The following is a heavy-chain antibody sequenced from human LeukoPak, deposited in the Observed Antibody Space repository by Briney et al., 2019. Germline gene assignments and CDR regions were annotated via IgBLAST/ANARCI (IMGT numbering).Heavy chain of an antibody. V-gene: IGHV3-48*04. CDR1: GLPFTLYN. Sequence: QPGGSLRLSCEVSGLPFTLYNMNWVRQAPGKGLEWLSYISSSTNTIYYADSVKGRFTISRDNAKNSLYLQMNGLGAEDTAVYYCARELNGYGYYFFDYWGPGTLVTVSS. J-gene: IGHJ4*02. D-gene: IGHD3-16*01. CDR2: ISSSTNTI. CDR3: ARELNGYGYYFFDY.